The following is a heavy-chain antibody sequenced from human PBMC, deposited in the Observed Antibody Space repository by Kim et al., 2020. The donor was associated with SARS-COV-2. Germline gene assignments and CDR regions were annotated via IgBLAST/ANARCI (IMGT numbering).Heavy chain of an antibody. CDR2: ISSDGTTI. V-gene: IGHV3-11*04. CDR3: ARVVAQYGSGSYWENRRCVEWFNP. Sequence: GGSLRLSCAASGFSFTDYHMTWIRQAPGKGLEWISYISSDGTTINYADSLRGRFTISRDNAKNSLYLQMNSLRVEDTAMYYCARVVAQYGSGSYWENRRCVEWFNPWGQGTRVTVSS. J-gene: IGHJ5*02. D-gene: IGHD3-10*01. CDR1: GFSFTDYH.